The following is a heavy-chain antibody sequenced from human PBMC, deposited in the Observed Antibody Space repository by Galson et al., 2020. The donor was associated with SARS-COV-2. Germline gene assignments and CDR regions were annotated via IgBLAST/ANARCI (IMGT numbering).Heavy chain of an antibody. CDR3: ARHLIYCSSTSCYFWFDP. Sequence: GGSLRLSCKGSGYSFTSYWISWVRQMPGKGLEWMGRIDPSDSYTNYSPSFQGHVTISADKSISTAYLQWSSLKASDTAMYYCARHLIYCSSTSCYFWFDPWGQGTPVTVSS. CDR1: GYSFTSYW. V-gene: IGHV5-10-1*01. J-gene: IGHJ5*02. CDR2: IDPSDSYT. D-gene: IGHD2-2*01.